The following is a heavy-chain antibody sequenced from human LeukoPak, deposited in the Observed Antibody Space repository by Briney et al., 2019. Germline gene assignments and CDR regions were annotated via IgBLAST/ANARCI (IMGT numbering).Heavy chain of an antibody. J-gene: IGHJ4*02. CDR1: GFTFSSYE. Sequence: GGSLRLSCAASGFTFSSYEMNWVRQAPGKGLEWISAISGSSSNVYYAASVRGRFAISRDNAENSLYLQLNTMRAEDTAVYYCARGFRDTAMFLDYWGQGTLVTVSS. V-gene: IGHV3-48*03. D-gene: IGHD5-18*01. CDR2: ISGSSSNV. CDR3: ARGFRDTAMFLDY.